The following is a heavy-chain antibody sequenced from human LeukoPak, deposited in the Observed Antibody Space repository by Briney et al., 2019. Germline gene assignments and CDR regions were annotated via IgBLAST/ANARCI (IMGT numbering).Heavy chain of an antibody. V-gene: IGHV4-4*08. CDR2: VDNSGST. CDR3: ASGAGWLIDY. CDR1: GGHIDSVY. J-gene: IGHJ4*02. Sequence: KPSETLSLTCSVSGGHIDSVYWNWIRQPPGKGLEWIGYVDNSGSTKYNPSLQSRVTISRDTSKKQFSLKLTSVTAADTAMYYCASGAGWLIDYWGQGTLVSVSS. D-gene: IGHD6-19*01.